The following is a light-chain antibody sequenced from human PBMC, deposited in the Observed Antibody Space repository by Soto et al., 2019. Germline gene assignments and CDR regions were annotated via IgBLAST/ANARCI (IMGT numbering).Light chain of an antibody. CDR2: AAS. CDR3: QQSYSTPRGT. CDR1: QSISSY. J-gene: IGKJ1*01. V-gene: IGKV1-39*01. Sequence: DIQMTQSPSSLSASVGDRFTITCRASQSISSYLNWYQQKPGKAPKLLIYAASSLQSGVPSRFSGSGSGTDFTLTISSLQPEDFATYYCQQSYSTPRGTFGQGTKVDIK.